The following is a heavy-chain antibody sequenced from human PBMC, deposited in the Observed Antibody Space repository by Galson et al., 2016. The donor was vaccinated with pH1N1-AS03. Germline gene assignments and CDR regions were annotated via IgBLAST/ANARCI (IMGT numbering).Heavy chain of an antibody. D-gene: IGHD5-18*01. Sequence: SLRLSCAASGFAFNFNSMHWVRQAPGKGLEWIAVLSYAGTSEYFADSVKGRFTVSRDNAKNTLYLQMSNLRVEDTAVYYCAKGGGYTFGQQHLDFWGQGTLVTVAS. CDR3: AKGGGYTFGQQHLDF. CDR1: GFAFNFNS. V-gene: IGHV3-30*15. CDR2: LSYAGTSE. J-gene: IGHJ4*02.